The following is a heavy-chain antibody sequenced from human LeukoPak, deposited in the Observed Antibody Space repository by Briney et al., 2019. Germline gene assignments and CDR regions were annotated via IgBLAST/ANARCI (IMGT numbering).Heavy chain of an antibody. D-gene: IGHD6-19*01. CDR3: ARRSPYSTGWSSYFDY. CDR1: GGSISSSNYY. Sequence: SETLSLTCTVSGGSISSSNYYWGWIRQPPGKGLEWIGSIDYSGSTYYKPSLKSRVTISLDKSRNHFSLKLTSVTAADSAVYYCARRSPYSTGWSSYFDYWGQGTLVTVSS. J-gene: IGHJ4*02. CDR2: IDYSGST. V-gene: IGHV4-39*07.